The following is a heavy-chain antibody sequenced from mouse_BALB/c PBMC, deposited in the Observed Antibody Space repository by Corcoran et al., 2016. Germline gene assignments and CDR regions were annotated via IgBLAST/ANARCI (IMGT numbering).Heavy chain of an antibody. CDR1: GFNIKDTY. D-gene: IGHD4-1*01. CDR3: ANWDWYVEV. CDR2: IDPANGNT. J-gene: IGHJ1*01. Sequence: EVQLQQSGAELVKPGASVKLSCTASGFNIKDTYMHWVKQRPEQGLGWIGRIDPANGNTKYDPKFQGKATITADTSSNTAYLQLSSLTSEDTAVYYCANWDWYVEVWGAGTTATVSS. V-gene: IGHV14-3*02.